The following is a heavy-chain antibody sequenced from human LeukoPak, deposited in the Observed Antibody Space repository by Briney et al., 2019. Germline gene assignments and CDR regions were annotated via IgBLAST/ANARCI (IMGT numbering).Heavy chain of an antibody. CDR2: IYSGGNS. Sequence: GGSLRLSCAASGFAVSYHHMNWVRQPPGKGLEWVSVIYSGGNSYCADSVKGRFTISRDSSKNTLYLQMNNLRAEDTAVYYCARESVGSDYFDFWGQGTLVTVSS. CDR3: ARESVGSDYFDF. D-gene: IGHD1-26*01. V-gene: IGHV3-53*01. CDR1: GFAVSYHH. J-gene: IGHJ4*02.